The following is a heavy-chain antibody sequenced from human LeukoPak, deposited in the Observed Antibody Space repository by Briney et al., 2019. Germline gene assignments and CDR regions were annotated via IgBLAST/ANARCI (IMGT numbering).Heavy chain of an antibody. D-gene: IGHD3-3*01. V-gene: IGHV3-30-3*01. CDR3: ARELEEWLSQTFDY. CDR1: GFTFSSYA. Sequence: GGSLRLSCAASGFTFSSYAMHWVRQAPGKGLEWVAVISYDGSNKYYADSVKGRFTISRDNSKNTLYLQMNSLRAEDTAVYYCARELEEWLSQTFDYWGQGTLVTVSS. J-gene: IGHJ4*02. CDR2: ISYDGSNK.